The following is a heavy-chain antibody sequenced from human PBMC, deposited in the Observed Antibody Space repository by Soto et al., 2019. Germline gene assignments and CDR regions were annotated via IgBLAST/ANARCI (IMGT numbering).Heavy chain of an antibody. CDR2: IDPSDSYT. CDR1: GYSFTSYW. V-gene: IGHV5-10-1*01. CDR3: ARQDYSNFPLDY. J-gene: IGHJ4*02. Sequence: PGESLQISCKGSGYSFTSYWISCVRQMPGKGLEWMGRIDPSDSYTNYSPSFQGHVTISADKSISTAYLQWSSLKASDTAMYYCARQDYSNFPLDYWGQGTLVTVSS. D-gene: IGHD4-4*01.